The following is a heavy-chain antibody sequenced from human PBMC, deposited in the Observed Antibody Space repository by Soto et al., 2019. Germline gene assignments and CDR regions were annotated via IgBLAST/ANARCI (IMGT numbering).Heavy chain of an antibody. D-gene: IGHD6-19*01. CDR1: GFTFNTYA. Sequence: GGSLRLSCAASGFTFNTYAMSWVRQAPGKGLEWVSAISDSGGRTYYVDSVKGRFTISRDNSKNTLYLQMSSLRAEDTAVYFCAKELVNSGWTYFDYWGQGTLVTVSS. V-gene: IGHV3-23*01. CDR3: AKELVNSGWTYFDY. CDR2: ISDSGGRT. J-gene: IGHJ4*02.